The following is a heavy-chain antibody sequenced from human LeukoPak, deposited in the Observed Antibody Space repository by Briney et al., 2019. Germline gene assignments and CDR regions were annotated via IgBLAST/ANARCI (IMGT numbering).Heavy chain of an antibody. CDR3: AKDLHYYYYDSSGYEY. Sequence: GRSLRLSCAASGFTFDDYAMHWVRQAPGKGLERVSGISWNSGSIGYADSVKGRFTISRDNAKNSLYLQMNSLRAEDTALYYCAKDLHYYYYDSSGYEYWGQGTLVTVSS. V-gene: IGHV3-9*01. CDR1: GFTFDDYA. D-gene: IGHD3-22*01. J-gene: IGHJ4*02. CDR2: ISWNSGSI.